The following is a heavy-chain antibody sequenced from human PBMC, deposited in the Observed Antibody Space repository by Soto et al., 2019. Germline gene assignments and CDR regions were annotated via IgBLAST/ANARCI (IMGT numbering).Heavy chain of an antibody. V-gene: IGHV3-30-3*01. CDR2: ISYDGSNK. J-gene: IGHJ4*02. CDR1: GFTFSSYA. Sequence: QVQLVESGGGVVQPGRSLRLSCAASGFTFSSYAMHWVRQAPGKGLEWVAVISYDGSNKYYADSVKGRFTISRDNSKNPLYLQMNRLRAEDTAVYYCARAYYWGQGTLVTVSS. CDR3: ARAYY.